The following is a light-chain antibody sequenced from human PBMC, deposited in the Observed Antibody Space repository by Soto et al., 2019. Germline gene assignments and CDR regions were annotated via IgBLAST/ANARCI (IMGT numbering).Light chain of an antibody. V-gene: IGKV3-20*01. CDR3: QQYGSSRT. J-gene: IGKJ1*01. CDR2: GAS. CDR1: QSVSSSY. Sequence: EIVLTQYPGTLSLSPGERATLSCRASQSVSSSYLAWYQQKPGQAPRLLIYGASSRATGIPDRLSGSGSGTDFTLTISRLEPEDFAVYYCQQYGSSRTFGQGTNVDIK.